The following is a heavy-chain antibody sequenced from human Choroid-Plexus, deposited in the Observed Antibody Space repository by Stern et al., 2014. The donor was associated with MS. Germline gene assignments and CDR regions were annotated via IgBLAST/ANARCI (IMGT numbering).Heavy chain of an antibody. J-gene: IGHJ5*02. V-gene: IGHV3-30*18. CDR1: GFTFGSCA. CDR2: VSNDVSNK. D-gene: IGHD2/OR15-2a*01. Sequence: QVQLVESGGGVVQPGRPLRLSCVASGFTFGSCAMHWVRQAPGKGLEGVAGVSNDVSNKYYADSVKGRFTISRDNSQNTLYMQMSSLRPEDTAVYYCAKDRQYLTYFFDHWGQGPLVTVPS. CDR3: AKDRQYLTYFFDH.